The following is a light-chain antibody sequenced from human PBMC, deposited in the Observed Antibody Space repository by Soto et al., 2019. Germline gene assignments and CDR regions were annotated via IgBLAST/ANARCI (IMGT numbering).Light chain of an antibody. J-gene: IGKJ1*01. CDR3: MRPLQAPWT. V-gene: IGKV4-1*01. CDR1: QSVLYSSNNKNY. CDR2: WAS. Sequence: DIVMTQSPDSLAVSLGERATINCTSSQSVLYSSNNKNYLAWYQQKSGQSPKLLIYWASTRASGVPDRFSGSGSGTDFTLKISRVEAEDVGVYYCMRPLQAPWTFGQGTKVDIK.